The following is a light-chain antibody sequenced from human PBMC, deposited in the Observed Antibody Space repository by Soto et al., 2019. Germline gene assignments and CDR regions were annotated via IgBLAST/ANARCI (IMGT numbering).Light chain of an antibody. J-gene: IGLJ2*01. CDR1: SSDVGGYNY. Sequence: QSVLTQPASVSGSPGQSITISCTGTSSDVGGYNYVSWFQQSPGKAPKVMIYEVTNRPSGVSNRFSGSKSGNTASLTISGLQAEDDADYYCSSYTSSNTLIFGGGTKLTVL. CDR3: SSYTSSNTLI. CDR2: EVT. V-gene: IGLV2-14*01.